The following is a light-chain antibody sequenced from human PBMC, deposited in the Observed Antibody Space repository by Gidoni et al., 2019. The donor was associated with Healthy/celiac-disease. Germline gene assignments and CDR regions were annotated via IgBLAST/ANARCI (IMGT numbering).Light chain of an antibody. V-gene: IGKV1-39*01. CDR2: AAS. CDR3: QQSYSTRFT. J-gene: IGKJ3*01. Sequence: DIQMTQSPSSLSASVGDRVTITCRASQSISSYVNWYQQKPGKAPKLLIYAASSLQSGVPSRFSGSGSGTDFTLTISSLQPEDIATYYCQQSYSTRFTFGHGTKVDIK. CDR1: QSISSY.